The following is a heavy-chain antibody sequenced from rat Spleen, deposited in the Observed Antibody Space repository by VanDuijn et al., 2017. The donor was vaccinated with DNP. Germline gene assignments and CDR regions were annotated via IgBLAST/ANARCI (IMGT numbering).Heavy chain of an antibody. CDR3: ARHGEIRGSFDY. V-gene: IGHV5-7*01. CDR1: GFTFRDYN. J-gene: IGHJ2*01. Sequence: EVQLVESGGGLVQPGRSLKLSCAASGFTFRDYNMAWVRQAPKKGLEWVATISYDGSSTYYRDSVKGRFTISRDNAKNTLSLQMDSLRSEETATYYCARHGEIRGSFDYWGHGVMVTVSS. D-gene: IGHD4-4*01. CDR2: ISYDGSST.